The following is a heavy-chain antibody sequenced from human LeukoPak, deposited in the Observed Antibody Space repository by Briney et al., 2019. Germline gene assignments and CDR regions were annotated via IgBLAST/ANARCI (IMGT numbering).Heavy chain of an antibody. J-gene: IGHJ5*02. CDR3: AKDRMVRGVITLSNWFDP. CDR1: GFTFSSDA. CDR2: ISGSGGST. V-gene: IGHV3-23*01. Sequence: GGSLRLSCAASGFTFSSDAMSWVRQAPGKGLEWVSAISGSGGSTYYADSVKGRFTISRDNSKNTLYLQMNSLRAEDTAVYYCAKDRMVRGVITLSNWFDPWGQGTLVTVSS. D-gene: IGHD3-10*01.